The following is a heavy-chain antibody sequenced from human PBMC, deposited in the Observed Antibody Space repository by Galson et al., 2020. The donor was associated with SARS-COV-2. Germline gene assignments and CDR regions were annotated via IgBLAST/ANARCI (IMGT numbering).Heavy chain of an antibody. CDR2: IYYSGST. Sequence: SETLSLTCTVSGGSISSGGYYWSWIRQHPGKGLEWIGYIYYSGSTYYNPSLKSRVTISVDTSKYQFSLQLSSVTAADTAVYYCARANGYSYGFDYYMDVWGKGTTVTVSS. V-gene: IGHV4-31*03. CDR3: ARANGYSYGFDYYMDV. CDR1: GGSISSGGYY. D-gene: IGHD5-18*01. J-gene: IGHJ6*03.